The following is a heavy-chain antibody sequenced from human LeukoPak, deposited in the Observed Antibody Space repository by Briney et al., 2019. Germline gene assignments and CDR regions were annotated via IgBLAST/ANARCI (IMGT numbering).Heavy chain of an antibody. Sequence: GGSLRLSCAASGFSFSSYTMNWVRQAPGKGLEWVSIISSSSTYIYYADSVKGRFTISRDNAKNALYLQMNSLRVEDTAVYYCARDGRCGGDWYASWGQGTLVTVSS. CDR2: ISSSSTYI. D-gene: IGHD2-21*02. J-gene: IGHJ4*02. CDR3: ARDGRCGGDWYAS. CDR1: GFSFSSYT. V-gene: IGHV3-21*01.